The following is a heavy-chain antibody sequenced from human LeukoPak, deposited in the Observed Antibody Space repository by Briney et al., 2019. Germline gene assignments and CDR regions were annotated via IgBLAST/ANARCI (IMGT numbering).Heavy chain of an antibody. CDR2: IKQDGSEK. D-gene: IGHD4-17*01. CDR1: GFTFSSHL. CDR3: AKEPKSDYGDYPD. Sequence: GSLRLSCAASGFTFSSHLMSWVRQAPGKGLEWVANIKQDGSEKYYVDSVKGRFTISRDNAKNSLYLQMNSLRAEDTALYYCAKEPKSDYGDYPDWGQGTLVTVSS. V-gene: IGHV3-7*03. J-gene: IGHJ4*02.